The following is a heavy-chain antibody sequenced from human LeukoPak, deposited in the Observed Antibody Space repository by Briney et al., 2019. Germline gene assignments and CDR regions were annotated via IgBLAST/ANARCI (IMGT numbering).Heavy chain of an antibody. Sequence: GGSLRLSCAASGFTFSDYYMSWIRQAPGKGLEWVSYISSSGSTIYYADSVKGRLTISRDNAKNSLYLQMNSLRAEDTAVYYCARDGVRGTRGAHYYYYMDVWGKGTTVTVSS. J-gene: IGHJ6*03. D-gene: IGHD3-10*01. CDR3: ARDGVRGTRGAHYYYYMDV. CDR2: ISSSGSTI. V-gene: IGHV3-11*01. CDR1: GFTFSDYY.